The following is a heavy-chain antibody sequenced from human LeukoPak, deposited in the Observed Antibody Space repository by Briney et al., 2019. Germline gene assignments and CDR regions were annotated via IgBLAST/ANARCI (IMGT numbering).Heavy chain of an antibody. Sequence: ASVKVSCKASGYTFTSYDINWVRQATGQGLEWMGWMNPNSGNTGYALKFQGRVTITRNTSISTAYMELSSLRSEDTAVYYCARGESGGWYYSIDYWGQGALVTVSS. V-gene: IGHV1-8*03. CDR2: MNPNSGNT. J-gene: IGHJ4*02. CDR1: GYTFTSYD. CDR3: ARGESGGWYYSIDY. D-gene: IGHD6-19*01.